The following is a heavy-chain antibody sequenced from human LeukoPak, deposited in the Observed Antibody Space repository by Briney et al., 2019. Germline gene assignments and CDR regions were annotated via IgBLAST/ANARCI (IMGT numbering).Heavy chain of an antibody. CDR3: ANPKGDSGSYYTFDY. V-gene: IGHV3-48*01. Sequence: PGGSLRLSCAASGFSFSSYSMNWVRQAPGKGLEWVSYISSSSSAIYYTDSVKGRFTISRDNAKNSAYLQMNSLRAEDTAIYYCANPKGDSGSYYTFDYWGQGTLVTVSS. D-gene: IGHD3-10*01. CDR1: GFSFSSYS. J-gene: IGHJ4*02. CDR2: ISSSSSAI.